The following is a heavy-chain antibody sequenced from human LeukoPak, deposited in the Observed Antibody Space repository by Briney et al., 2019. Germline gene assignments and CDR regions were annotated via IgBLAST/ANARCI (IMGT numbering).Heavy chain of an antibody. J-gene: IGHJ4*02. V-gene: IGHV3-30*03. Sequence: GGSLRLSCAASGFTFSNYGMHWVRQAPGKGLEWVAVISYHGSNKYYTDSVKGRFTISRDNSKNTLDLQMNSLRPEDSAIYYCARSGAYGSGSYYIRYWGQGTLVTVSS. D-gene: IGHD3-10*01. CDR2: ISYHGSNK. CDR1: GFTFSNYG. CDR3: ARSGAYGSGSYYIRY.